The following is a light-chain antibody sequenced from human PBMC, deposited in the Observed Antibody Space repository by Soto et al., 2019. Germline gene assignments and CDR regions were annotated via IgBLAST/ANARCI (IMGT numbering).Light chain of an antibody. CDR3: QTWGTGFRV. Sequence: QPVLTQSPSASASLGASVKLTCTLSSGHRTYAIAWHQQQPDKGPRFLMILNTDGAHSRGDGIPDRFSGSSSGTERYLIISSLQSEDEADYYCQTWGTGFRVFGGGTKLTVL. V-gene: IGLV4-69*01. CDR2: LNTDGAH. J-gene: IGLJ2*01. CDR1: SGHRTYA.